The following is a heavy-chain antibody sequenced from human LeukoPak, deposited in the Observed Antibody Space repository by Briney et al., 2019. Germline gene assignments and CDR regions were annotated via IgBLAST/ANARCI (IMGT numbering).Heavy chain of an antibody. CDR1: GGSISSSSYY. CDR3: ARLAGKPYGSGTYYLDY. Sequence: SETLSLTCTVSGGSISSSSYYWGWIRQPPGKGLEWIATIYYSGTTYYNPSLKSRVTISVDTSKNQISLKLSSVTAADTAVYHCARLAGKPYGSGTYYLDYWGQGTLVTVSS. D-gene: IGHD3-10*01. V-gene: IGHV4-39*01. J-gene: IGHJ4*02. CDR2: IYYSGTT.